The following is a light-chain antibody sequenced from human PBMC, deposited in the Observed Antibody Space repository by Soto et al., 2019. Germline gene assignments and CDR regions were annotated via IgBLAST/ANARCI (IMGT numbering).Light chain of an antibody. J-gene: IGLJ1*01. V-gene: IGLV2-18*02. CDR1: SSDVGSYNR. CDR2: EVT. Sequence: QSALTQPPSVSGSPGQSVTISCTGTSSDVGSYNRVSWYQQPPGTAPKLMIYEVTNRPSGVPDRFSGSKSGNTASLTISGLQAEDEADYYCSSLTSISTLIFGTGTKLTV. CDR3: SSLTSISTLI.